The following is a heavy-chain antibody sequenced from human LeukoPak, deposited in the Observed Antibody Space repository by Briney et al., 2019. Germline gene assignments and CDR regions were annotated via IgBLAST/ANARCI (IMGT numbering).Heavy chain of an antibody. Sequence: ASVKVSCKASGYTFTGYYMHWVRQAPGQGLEWMGWISAYNGNTNYAQKLQGRVTMTTDTSTSTAYMELRSLRSDDTAVYYCARLNYYDSSGYYYADYWGQGTLVTVSS. CDR1: GYTFTGYY. J-gene: IGHJ4*02. V-gene: IGHV1-18*04. CDR2: ISAYNGNT. D-gene: IGHD3-22*01. CDR3: ARLNYYDSSGYYYADY.